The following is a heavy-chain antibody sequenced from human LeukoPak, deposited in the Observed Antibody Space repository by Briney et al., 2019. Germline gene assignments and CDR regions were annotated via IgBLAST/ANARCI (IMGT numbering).Heavy chain of an antibody. Sequence: ASVKVSCKASGYTFTNYGISWVRQAPGQGLEWMGWVSAYADDTNYVQKFQGRITMTTDTSTSTAYVELRSLRSDDTAVYYCARDCIGCQGFDYGGRGPLVTVSS. J-gene: IGHJ4*02. CDR2: VSAYADDT. CDR3: ARDCIGCQGFDY. CDR1: GYTFTNYG. V-gene: IGHV1-18*01. D-gene: IGHD2-15*01.